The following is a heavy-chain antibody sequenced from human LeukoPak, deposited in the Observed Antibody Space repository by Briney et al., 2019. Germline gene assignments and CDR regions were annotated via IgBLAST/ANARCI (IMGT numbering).Heavy chain of an antibody. CDR2: IYYSGST. CDR3: AREVSYDSSGYYFDY. CDR1: GGSISSGGYY. Sequence: SQTLSLTCTVSGGSISSGGYYWSWIRQHPGKGLEWIGYIYYSGSTYYKPSLKSRVTISVDTSKNQFSLKPSSVTAADTAVYYCAREVSYDSSGYYFDYWGQGTLVTVSS. D-gene: IGHD3-22*01. V-gene: IGHV4-31*03. J-gene: IGHJ4*02.